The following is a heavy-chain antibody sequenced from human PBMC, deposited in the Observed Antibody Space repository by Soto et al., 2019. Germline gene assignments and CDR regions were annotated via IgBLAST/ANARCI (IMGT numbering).Heavy chain of an antibody. CDR2: IIPIFGTA. Sequence: QVQLVQSGAEVKKPGSSVKVSCKASGGTFSSYAINWVRQAPGQGLEWMGGIIPIFGTADYAQKFQGRVTIPAAEASRTAYMGLSSLGSEDTGVYYCARAVAGGVYYYYGMDVWGQGTTVTVSS. D-gene: IGHD6-19*01. J-gene: IGHJ6*02. V-gene: IGHV1-69*12. CDR1: GGTFSSYA. CDR3: ARAVAGGVYYYYGMDV.